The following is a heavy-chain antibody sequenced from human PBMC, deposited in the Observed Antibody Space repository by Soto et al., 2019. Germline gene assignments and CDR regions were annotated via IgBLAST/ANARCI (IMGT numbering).Heavy chain of an antibody. Sequence: GASVKVSCKASGYTFSGYYIHWVRQAPGQGLEWMGWINPNSGDTNYAQKFQGRVTMTRGTSITTAYMELSRLRSDDTAVYYCARDLAKGGGSAGFDYWGQGTLVTVSS. V-gene: IGHV1-2*02. CDR2: INPNSGDT. D-gene: IGHD1-26*01. CDR3: ARDLAKGGGSAGFDY. J-gene: IGHJ4*02. CDR1: GYTFSGYY.